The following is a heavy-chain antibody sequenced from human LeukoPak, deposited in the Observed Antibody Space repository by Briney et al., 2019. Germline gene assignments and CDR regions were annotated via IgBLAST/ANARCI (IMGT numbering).Heavy chain of an antibody. D-gene: IGHD2-2*01. CDR3: AREYCSSTSCLYDY. Sequence: GGSLRLSCAASGFTFSSYSMNWVRHAPGKGLEWVSYISSSSSTIYYADSVKGRFTISRDKAKNSLYLLMNSLRAEDTAVYYCAREYCSSTSCLYDYWGQGTLVTVSS. J-gene: IGHJ4*02. V-gene: IGHV3-48*01. CDR1: GFTFSSYS. CDR2: ISSSSSTI.